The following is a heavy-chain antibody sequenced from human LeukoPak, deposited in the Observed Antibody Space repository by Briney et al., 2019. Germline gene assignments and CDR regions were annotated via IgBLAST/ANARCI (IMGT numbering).Heavy chain of an antibody. CDR1: GGSISSGGYS. V-gene: IGHV4-30-2*01. D-gene: IGHD6-13*01. CDR3: ARDPSYSSSSYYYYYGMDV. J-gene: IGHJ6*02. CDR2: IYHSGST. Sequence: TSQTLSLTCAVSGGSISSGGYSWSWIRQPPGKGLEWIGYIYHSGSTYYNPSLKSRVTISVDTSKNQFSLKVSSVTAADTAVYYCARDPSYSSSSYYYYYGMDVWGQGTTVTVSS.